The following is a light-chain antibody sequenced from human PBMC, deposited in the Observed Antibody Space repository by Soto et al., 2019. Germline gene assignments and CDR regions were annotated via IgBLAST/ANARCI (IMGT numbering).Light chain of an antibody. J-gene: IGLJ2*01. CDR3: TAWDDSLNGRL. CDR1: SSYIGSNT. V-gene: IGLV1-44*01. Sequence: QSVLTQPPSASGTPGQRVTISCSGSSSYIGSNTVNWYQQLPGTAPNLLIYSNNQRPSGVPDRFSGSKSGTSTSLAISGLQSEDEADYYCTAWDDSLNGRLFGGGTKLTVL. CDR2: SNN.